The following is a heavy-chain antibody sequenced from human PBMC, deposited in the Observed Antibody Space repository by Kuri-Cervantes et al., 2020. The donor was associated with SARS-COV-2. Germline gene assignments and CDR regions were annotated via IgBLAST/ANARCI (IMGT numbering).Heavy chain of an antibody. CDR1: GFNFNNFD. CDR2: ILYHGVDS. J-gene: IGHJ4*02. V-gene: IGHV3-30-3*01. Sequence: GGSLRLSCAASGFNFNNFDINWVRQAPGKGLEWVAVILYHGVDSYYADSVKGRLTISRDNSKNTVYLQMNSLRPEDTAVYYCTRAQTSFDSWGQGTLVTVSS. CDR3: TRAQTSFDS.